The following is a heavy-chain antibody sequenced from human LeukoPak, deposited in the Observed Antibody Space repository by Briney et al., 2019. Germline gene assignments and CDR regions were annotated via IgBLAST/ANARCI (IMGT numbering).Heavy chain of an antibody. V-gene: IGHV3-7*05. CDR2: IKPDGSVK. CDR3: ARDRGGQWVELLLDS. D-gene: IGHD3-10*01. J-gene: IGHJ4*02. Sequence: GGSLRLSCAASGFTFSRYWMTWVRQTPGKGLEWVANIKPDGSVKYYVDSVKGRFTLSRDNAKNSLYLQMNSLRAEDTALYYCARDRGGQWVELLLDSWGQGTLVTVSS. CDR1: GFTFSRYW.